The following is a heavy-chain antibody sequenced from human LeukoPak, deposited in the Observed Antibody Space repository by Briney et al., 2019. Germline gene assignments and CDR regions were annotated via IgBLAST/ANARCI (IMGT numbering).Heavy chain of an antibody. Sequence: KPSETLSLTCTVSGVSISPLYWSWIRQAPGKALEFVWYIYESGAANYNPSLKSRVTLSVDTSKNQFSLNLTSVTAPDTAVYYCARVGVAAKYYFDYWGQGILVTVSS. J-gene: IGHJ4*02. CDR2: IYESGAA. CDR1: GVSISPLY. D-gene: IGHD2-15*01. V-gene: IGHV4-59*11. CDR3: ARVGVAAKYYFDY.